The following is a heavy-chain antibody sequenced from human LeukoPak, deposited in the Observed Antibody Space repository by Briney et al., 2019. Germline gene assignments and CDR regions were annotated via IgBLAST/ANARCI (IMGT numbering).Heavy chain of an antibody. V-gene: IGHV3-48*03. J-gene: IGHJ4*02. CDR2: ISSSGSTI. CDR3: ARGYGDLTFFDY. D-gene: IGHD4-17*01. CDR1: GFTFSSYE. Sequence: GGSLRLSCAASGFTFSSYEMNWVRQAPGKGLEWGSYISSSGSTIYYADSVKGRFTISRDNAKNSLYLQMNSLRAEDTAVYYCARGYGDLTFFDYWGQGTLVTVSS.